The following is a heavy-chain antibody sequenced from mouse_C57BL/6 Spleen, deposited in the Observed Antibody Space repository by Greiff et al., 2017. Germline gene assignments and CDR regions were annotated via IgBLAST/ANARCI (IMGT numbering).Heavy chain of an antibody. CDR2: ISSGSSTI. V-gene: IGHV5-17*01. J-gene: IGHJ1*03. CDR3: ARGLGQWYFDV. D-gene: IGHD4-1*01. Sequence: EVKLVESGGGLVKPGGSLKLSCAASGFTFSDYGMHWVRQAPEKGLEWVAYISSGSSTIYYADTVKGRFTISRDNAKNTLFLQMTSLRSEDTAMYYCARGLGQWYFDVWGTGTTVTVSS. CDR1: GFTFSDYG.